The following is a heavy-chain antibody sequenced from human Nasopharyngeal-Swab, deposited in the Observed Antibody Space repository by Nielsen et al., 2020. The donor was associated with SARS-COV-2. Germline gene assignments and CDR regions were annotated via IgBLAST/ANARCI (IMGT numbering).Heavy chain of an antibody. CDR1: GGSVSSGSYY. CDR3: ARDHYGSGSPSMDV. Sequence: GSLRLSCTVSGGSVSSGSYYWSWIRQPPGKGLEWIGYIYYSGSTNYNPSLKSRVTISVDTSKNQFSLKLSSVTAADTAVYYCARDHYGSGSPSMDVWGQGTTVTVSS. CDR2: IYYSGST. V-gene: IGHV4-61*01. J-gene: IGHJ6*02. D-gene: IGHD3-10*01.